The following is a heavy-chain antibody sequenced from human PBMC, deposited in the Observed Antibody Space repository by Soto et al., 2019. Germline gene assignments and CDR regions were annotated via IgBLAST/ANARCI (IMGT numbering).Heavy chain of an antibody. D-gene: IGHD6-13*01. CDR2: IYYSGST. J-gene: IGHJ5*02. CDR1: GGSISSGDYY. V-gene: IGHV4-30-4*01. CDR3: ARDRAAAGTGANNWFDP. Sequence: QVQLQESGPGLVKPSQTLSLTCTVSGGSISSGDYYWSWIRQPPGKGLEWIGYIYYSGSTYYNPSLKSRVTISVDTSKNQFSLKLSSVTAADTAMYYCARDRAAAGTGANNWFDPWGQGTLVTVSS.